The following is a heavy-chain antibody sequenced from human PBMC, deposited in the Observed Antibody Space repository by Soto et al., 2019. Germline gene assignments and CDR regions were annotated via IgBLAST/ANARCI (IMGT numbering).Heavy chain of an antibody. CDR2: ISSSSSTI. J-gene: IGHJ4*02. D-gene: IGHD3-3*01. Sequence: GGSLRLSCAASGFTFSSYSMNWVRQARGKGLEWVSYISSSSSTIYYADSVKGRFTISRDNAKNSLYLQMNSLRDEDTAVYYCASDLALYYDFWSGYCDYWGQGTLVTVSS. CDR3: ASDLALYYDFWSGYCDY. CDR1: GFTFSSYS. V-gene: IGHV3-48*02.